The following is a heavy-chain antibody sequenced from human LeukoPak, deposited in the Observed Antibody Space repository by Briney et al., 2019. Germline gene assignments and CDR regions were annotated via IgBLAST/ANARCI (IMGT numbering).Heavy chain of an antibody. CDR2: VNRDGGET. Sequence: GGSLRLSCAASGFTLSNHWMTWVRQVPGRGPEWVANVNRDGGETYYLDSVKGRFTISKDNAKNSLYLQMNSLRAEDTALYHCARNNGMDVWGQGTTVIVSS. J-gene: IGHJ6*02. CDR3: ARNNGMDV. CDR1: GFTLSNHW. V-gene: IGHV3-7*03.